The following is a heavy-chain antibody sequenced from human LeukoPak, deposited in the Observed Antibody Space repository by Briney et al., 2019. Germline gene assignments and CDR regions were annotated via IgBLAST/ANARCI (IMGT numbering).Heavy chain of an antibody. Sequence: GGSLRLSCAASGFTFSSYAMSWVRQAPGKGLEWVSGISGSGFSTYYADSVKGRFTISRDNSKNTLFLQLNSLRAEDTALYFCAKVLNNSPYWGQGTLVTVSS. D-gene: IGHD4-23*01. CDR3: AKVLNNSPY. CDR1: GFTFSSYA. CDR2: ISGSGFST. J-gene: IGHJ4*02. V-gene: IGHV3-23*01.